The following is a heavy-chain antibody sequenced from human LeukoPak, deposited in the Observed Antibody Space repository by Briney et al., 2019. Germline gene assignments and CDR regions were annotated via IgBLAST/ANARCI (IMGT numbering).Heavy chain of an antibody. CDR2: IIPILGIA. J-gene: IGHJ5*02. CDR1: GGTFSSYA. V-gene: IGHV1-69*04. D-gene: IGHD6-13*01. Sequence: GSSVKVSCKASGGTFSSYAISWVRQAPGQGLEWVGRIIPILGIANYAQKFQGRVTITADKSTSTAYMELSSLRSEDTAVYYCARDPPPPRLIAAAGRRAPDWFDPWGQGTLVTVSS. CDR3: ARDPPPPRLIAAAGRRAPDWFDP.